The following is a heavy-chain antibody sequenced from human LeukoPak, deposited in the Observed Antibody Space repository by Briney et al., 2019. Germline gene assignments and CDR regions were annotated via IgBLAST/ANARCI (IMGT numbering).Heavy chain of an antibody. CDR3: ARASDYYDSSGQIDY. J-gene: IGHJ4*02. V-gene: IGHV4-34*01. D-gene: IGHD3-22*01. Sequence: SETLSLTCAIYGGSFSGYYWSWIRQPSGKGLEWIGEINHSGSTNYNPSLKSRVTISVDTSKNQFSLKLSSVTAADTAVYYCARASDYYDSSGQIDYWGQGTLVTVSS. CDR1: GGSFSGYY. CDR2: INHSGST.